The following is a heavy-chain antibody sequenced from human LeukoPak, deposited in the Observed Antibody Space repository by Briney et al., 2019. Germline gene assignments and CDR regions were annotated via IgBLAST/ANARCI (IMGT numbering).Heavy chain of an antibody. CDR2: ISGSGVGT. CDR1: GFTSSSYT. V-gene: IGHV3-23*01. J-gene: IGHJ4*02. D-gene: IGHD3-22*01. Sequence: PGGSLRLSCAASGFTSSSYTMNWVRQAPGKGLEWVSAISGSGVGTYYADSVKGRFTISRDDAKNSLYLQMNSLRAEDTAVYYCVREGSYYDSSGYYYVYYFDYWGQGTLVTVSS. CDR3: VREGSYYDSSGYYYVYYFDY.